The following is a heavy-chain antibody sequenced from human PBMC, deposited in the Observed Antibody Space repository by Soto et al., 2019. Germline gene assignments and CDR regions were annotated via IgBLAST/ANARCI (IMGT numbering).Heavy chain of an antibody. J-gene: IGHJ4*02. Sequence: GASVKVSCKASGGTFSSYTISWVRQAPGQGLEWMGRIIPILGIADYAQKFQGRVTITADKSTSTAYVELSSLRSEDTAVYYCARDTTAMVLYFDDWGQGTLVTVDS. D-gene: IGHD5-18*01. V-gene: IGHV1-69*04. CDR1: GGTFSSYT. CDR3: ARDTTAMVLYFDD. CDR2: IIPILGIA.